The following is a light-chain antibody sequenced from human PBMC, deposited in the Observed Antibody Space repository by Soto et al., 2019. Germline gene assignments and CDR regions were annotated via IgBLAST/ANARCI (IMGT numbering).Light chain of an antibody. CDR3: SSYTSSSRV. Sequence: QAVLTQPASVCGSPGQSITISCTGTSSDVGGYNYVSWYQQHPGKAPKLMIYDVSNRPSGVSNRFSGSKSGNTASLTISGLQAEDEADYYCSSYTSSSRVFGGGTKLTVL. CDR2: DVS. V-gene: IGLV2-14*01. J-gene: IGLJ3*02. CDR1: SSDVGGYNY.